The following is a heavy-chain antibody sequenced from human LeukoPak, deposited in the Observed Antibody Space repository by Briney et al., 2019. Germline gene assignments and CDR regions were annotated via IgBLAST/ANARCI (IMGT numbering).Heavy chain of an antibody. CDR1: GFTFSGSA. Sequence: GGSLTLSCAASGFTFSGSAMHWVRQASGKGLEWVGRIRSKANTYSTAYAASVKGRFSISRYDSKNTAYLQLNSLKTEDTAVYYCSAAVGTDFYDYGMDVWGQGTTVTVSS. D-gene: IGHD6-13*01. CDR3: SAAVGTDFYDYGMDV. J-gene: IGHJ6*02. V-gene: IGHV3-73*01. CDR2: IRSKANTYST.